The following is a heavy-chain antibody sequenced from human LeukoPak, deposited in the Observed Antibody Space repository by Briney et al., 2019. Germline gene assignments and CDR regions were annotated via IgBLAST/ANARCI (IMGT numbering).Heavy chain of an antibody. J-gene: IGHJ4*02. Sequence: SETLSLTCTVSGGSISSSSYYWGWIRQPPGKGLEWIGSIYYSGSTYYNPSLKSRVTISVDTSKNQFSLKLSSVTAADTAVYYCASDALWFGEGYFDYWGQGTLVTVSS. CDR2: IYYSGST. D-gene: IGHD3-10*01. CDR3: ASDALWFGEGYFDY. CDR1: GGSISSSSYY. V-gene: IGHV4-39*01.